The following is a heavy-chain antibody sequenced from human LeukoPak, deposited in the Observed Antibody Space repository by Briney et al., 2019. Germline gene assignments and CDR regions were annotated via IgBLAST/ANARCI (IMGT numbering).Heavy chain of an antibody. Sequence: SETLSLTCTVSGYSISSGYYWGWIRQPPGKGLEWIGSIYHGGSTYYNPSLKSRVTISVDTSKNQFSLKLSSVTAADTAVYYCAGYSNSWLGWFDPWGQGTLVTVSS. J-gene: IGHJ5*02. V-gene: IGHV4-38-2*02. CDR2: IYHGGST. D-gene: IGHD6-13*01. CDR1: GYSISSGYY. CDR3: AGYSNSWLGWFDP.